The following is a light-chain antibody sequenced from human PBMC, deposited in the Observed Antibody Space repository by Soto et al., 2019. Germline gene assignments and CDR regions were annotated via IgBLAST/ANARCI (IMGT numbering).Light chain of an antibody. Sequence: EIVMTQSPVTLSVSPGERATLSCRASQFVSSNLAWYQQKPGQAPRLLIYGVSTRATGIPARFSGSGSGTEFTLTISNLQSEDFAVYFCQQYHNWPPITFGQGTRLEIK. J-gene: IGKJ5*01. CDR3: QQYHNWPPIT. CDR2: GVS. CDR1: QFVSSN. V-gene: IGKV3D-15*01.